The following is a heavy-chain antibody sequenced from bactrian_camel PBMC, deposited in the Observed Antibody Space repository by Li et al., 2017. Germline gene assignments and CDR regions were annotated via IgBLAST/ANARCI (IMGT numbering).Heavy chain of an antibody. CDR1: GYPIYTFS. CDR3: AAEVGEDYGLDASEYNY. V-gene: IGHV3S53*01. J-gene: IGHJ4*01. D-gene: IGHD1*01. CDR2: IEPDGTT. Sequence: HVQLVESGGGSVQVGGSLTLSCVVSGYPIYTFSMGWFRQPPGREREGVASIEPDGTTTYTEDVKGRFFISRDNDKNTVYLQMNNLKSEDTAVYYCAAEVGEDYGLDASEYNYWGQGTQVTVS.